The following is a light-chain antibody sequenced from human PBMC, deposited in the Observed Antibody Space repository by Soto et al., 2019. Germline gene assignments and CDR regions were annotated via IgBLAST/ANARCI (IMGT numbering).Light chain of an antibody. CDR2: TNN. Sequence: QSVLTQPPSASGTPGQRVTISCSGSSSNIGSNSVYWYQQLPGTAPKLLIYTNNQRPSGVPDRFSGSKSGTSASLAISGLRSEDEADYYCAAWDDSLSGYVFGPGTKLTVL. J-gene: IGLJ1*01. CDR1: SSNIGSNS. CDR3: AAWDDSLSGYV. V-gene: IGLV1-47*02.